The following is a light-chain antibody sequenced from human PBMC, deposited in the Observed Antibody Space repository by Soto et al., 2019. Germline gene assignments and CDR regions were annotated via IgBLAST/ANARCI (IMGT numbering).Light chain of an antibody. CDR2: AAS. CDR1: QNIRNY. J-gene: IGKJ1*01. V-gene: IGKV1-16*01. CDR3: QHYNSYSEA. Sequence: IRMNYPPSSLSASMRDGVTITCRASQNIRNYLNWYQQRPGKTPNLLVYAASNLRGGVPSRFSGSGSGTEFTLTISSLQPDDFATYYCQHYNSYSEAFGQGTNVDI.